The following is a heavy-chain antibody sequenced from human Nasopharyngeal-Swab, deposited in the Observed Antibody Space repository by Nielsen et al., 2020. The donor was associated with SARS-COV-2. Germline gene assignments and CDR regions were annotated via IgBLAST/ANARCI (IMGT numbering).Heavy chain of an antibody. J-gene: IGHJ2*01. D-gene: IGHD3-3*01. V-gene: IGHV4-59*01. CDR2: IYYSGST. Sequence: GSLRLSCTVSGGSISRYYWSWIRQPPGKGLEWIGYIYYSGSTNYNPSLKSRVTISVDTSNNQFSLKLSSVTAADTAVYYCARRLTLESFWYFDLWGRGTLVTVSS. CDR1: GGSISRYY. CDR3: ARRLTLESFWYFDL.